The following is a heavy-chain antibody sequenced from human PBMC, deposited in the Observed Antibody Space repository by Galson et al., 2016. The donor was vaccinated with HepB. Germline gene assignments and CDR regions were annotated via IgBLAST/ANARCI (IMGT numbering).Heavy chain of an antibody. D-gene: IGHD3-3*01. Sequence: TLSLTCTVSGGSISSGGYYWSWIRQHPGKGLEWIGYIYHSGSTHYNPSLKSRVTISVDTAKNQFSLKLSSVTAADTAIDYCARDKKVTSFGVVISGGLDPWGQGTLVTVAS. CDR3: ARDKKVTSFGVVISGGLDP. V-gene: IGHV4-31*03. CDR1: GGSISSGGYY. CDR2: IYHSGST. J-gene: IGHJ5*02.